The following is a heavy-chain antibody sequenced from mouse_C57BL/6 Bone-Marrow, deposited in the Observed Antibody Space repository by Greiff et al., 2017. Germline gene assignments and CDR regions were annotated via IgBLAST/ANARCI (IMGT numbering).Heavy chain of an antibody. CDR2: IDPNSGGT. CDR1: GYTFTSYW. V-gene: IGHV1-72*01. CDR3: TRCNNYDLYAMDY. J-gene: IGHJ4*01. Sequence: QVQLQQPGAELVKPGASVKLSCKASGYTFTSYWMHWVKQRPGRGLEWIGRIDPNSGGTKYNEKFKSKATLTVDQPSSTAYMQLSSLSSEDSAVYCGTRCNNYDLYAMDYWGQGTSVTVSS. D-gene: IGHD1-3*01.